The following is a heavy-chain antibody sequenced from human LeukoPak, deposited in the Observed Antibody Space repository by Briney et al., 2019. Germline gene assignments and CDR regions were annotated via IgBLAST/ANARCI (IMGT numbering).Heavy chain of an antibody. D-gene: IGHD3-3*01. CDR1: GFSFSNYE. J-gene: IGHJ4*02. V-gene: IGHV3-48*03. CDR3: ARDYDFWSHAFDY. Sequence: GGSLRLSCAASGFSFSNYEMNWVRQAPGQGLEWISYITASSTTIYYADSVKGRFTISRDNAKNSLYLQMNSLRAEDTAVYYCARDYDFWSHAFDYWGQGTLVTVSS. CDR2: ITASSTTI.